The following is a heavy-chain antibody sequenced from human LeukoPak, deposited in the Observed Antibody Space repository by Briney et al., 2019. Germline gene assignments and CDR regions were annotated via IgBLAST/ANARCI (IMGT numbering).Heavy chain of an antibody. Sequence: SQTLSLTCAISGDSVSSNSAAWNWIRQSPSRGLEWLGRTYYRSKWFSDYALSVKSRITLTPDTSKNQFSLQLSSMTPDDTAVYYCARSPCTGGNCYASDSWGQGTLVTVSS. V-gene: IGHV6-1*01. J-gene: IGHJ4*02. D-gene: IGHD2-15*01. CDR2: TYYRSKWFS. CDR3: ARSPCTGGNCYASDS. CDR1: GDSVSSNSAA.